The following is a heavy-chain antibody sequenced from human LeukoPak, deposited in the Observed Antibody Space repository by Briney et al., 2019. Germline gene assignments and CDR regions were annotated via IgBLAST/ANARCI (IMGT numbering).Heavy chain of an antibody. Sequence: GGSLRLSCAASGFTFSSYWMSWVRQAPGKGLEWVANIKQDGSEKYYVDSVKGRFTISRDNAKNSLYLQMNSLRAEDTAVYYCARDITEEAGISGILRFLEWLLRGFDYWGQGTLVTVSS. CDR2: IKQDGSEK. V-gene: IGHV3-7*03. J-gene: IGHJ4*02. CDR3: ARDITEEAGISGILRFLEWLLRGFDY. D-gene: IGHD3-3*01. CDR1: GFTFSSYW.